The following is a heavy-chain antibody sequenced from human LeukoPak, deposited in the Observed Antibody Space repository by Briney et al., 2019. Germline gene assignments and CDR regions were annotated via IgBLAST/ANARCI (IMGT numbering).Heavy chain of an antibody. Sequence: ASVKVSCKASGYTFTSYYMHWVRQAPGQGLEWMGIINPSGGSTSYAQKLQGRVTMTRDTSTSTVYMELSSLRSEDTAVYYCARGRRTVTGNYYYYYMDVWGKGTTVTVSS. D-gene: IGHD4-11*01. J-gene: IGHJ6*03. CDR1: GYTFTSYY. CDR2: INPSGGST. V-gene: IGHV1-46*01. CDR3: ARGRRTVTGNYYYYYMDV.